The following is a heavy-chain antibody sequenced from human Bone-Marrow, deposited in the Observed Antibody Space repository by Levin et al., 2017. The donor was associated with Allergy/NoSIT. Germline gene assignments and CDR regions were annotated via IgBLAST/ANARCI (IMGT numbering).Heavy chain of an antibody. V-gene: IGHV3-21*01. CDR3: ARDRRARYYDSSAKGFDY. J-gene: IGHJ4*02. CDR2: ISSSSSYI. Sequence: AGGSLRLSCAASGFTFSSYSMNWVRQAPGKGLEWVSSISSSSSYIYYADSVKGRFTISRDNAKNSLYLQMNSLRAEDTAVYYCARDRRARYYDSSAKGFDYWGQGTLVTVSS. CDR1: GFTFSSYS. D-gene: IGHD3-22*01.